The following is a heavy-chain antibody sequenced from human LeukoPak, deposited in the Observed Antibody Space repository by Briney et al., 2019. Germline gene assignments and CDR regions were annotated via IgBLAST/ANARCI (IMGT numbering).Heavy chain of an antibody. CDR1: GFTFSSYG. CDR2: IRYDGSNK. Sequence: GGSLRLSCAASGFTFSSYGMHWVRQAPGKGLEWVAFIRYDGSNKYYADSVKGRFTISRDNPKNTLYLQMNSLRAEDTAVYYCAKMQDSSGWYGGYFDYWGQGTLVTVSS. J-gene: IGHJ4*02. D-gene: IGHD6-19*01. V-gene: IGHV3-30*02. CDR3: AKMQDSSGWYGGYFDY.